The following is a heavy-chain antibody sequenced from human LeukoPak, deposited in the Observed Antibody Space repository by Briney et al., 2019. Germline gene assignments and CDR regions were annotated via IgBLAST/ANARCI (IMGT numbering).Heavy chain of an antibody. CDR3: ARLWAVAGYFDY. CDR1: GGSTSSYY. V-gene: IGHV4-59*08. CDR2: IYYSGST. D-gene: IGHD6-19*01. Sequence: SETLSLTCTVSGGSTSSYYWSWIRQPPGKGLEWIGYIYYSGSTNYNPSLKSRVTISVDTSKNQFSLKLSSVTAADTAVYYCARLWAVAGYFDYWGQGTLVTVSS. J-gene: IGHJ4*02.